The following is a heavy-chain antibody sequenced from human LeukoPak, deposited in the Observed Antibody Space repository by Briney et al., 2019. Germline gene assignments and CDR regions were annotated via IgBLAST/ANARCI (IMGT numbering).Heavy chain of an antibody. D-gene: IGHD6-6*01. CDR2: INHSGST. Sequence: PSETLSLTCAVYGGSFSGYYWNWIRQPPGKGLEWIGEINHSGSTNYNPSLKSRVTISVDTSKNQFSLKLSSVTAADTAVYYCARGRPSIAARSYYFDYWGQGTLVTVSS. CDR3: ARGRPSIAARSYYFDY. CDR1: GGSFSGYY. V-gene: IGHV4-34*01. J-gene: IGHJ4*02.